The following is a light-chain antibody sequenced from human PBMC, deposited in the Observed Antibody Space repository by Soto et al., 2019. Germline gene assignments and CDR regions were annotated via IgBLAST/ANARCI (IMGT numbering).Light chain of an antibody. Sequence: EVVMTQSPAILSASPGERATLSCRASQSIGSKLAWFQQKRDQAPRLLIYGASTRATGIPARFSGSGSGTEFTLTISSLQSEDFAVYFCQQYNARYSFGQGTKLEIK. CDR1: QSIGSK. CDR3: QQYNARYS. V-gene: IGKV3-15*01. CDR2: GAS. J-gene: IGKJ2*03.